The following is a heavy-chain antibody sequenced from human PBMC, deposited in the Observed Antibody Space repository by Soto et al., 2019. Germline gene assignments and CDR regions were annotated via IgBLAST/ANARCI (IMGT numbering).Heavy chain of an antibody. CDR1: GFSLSTSGVG. D-gene: IGHD2-15*01. V-gene: IGHV2-5*02. J-gene: IGHJ4*02. CDR2: IYWDDDK. CDR3: AHRPSYCSGGSCYSGFDY. Sequence: QITLKESGPTLVKPTQTLTLTCTFSGFSLSTSGVGVGWIRQPPGKALEWLALIYWDDDKRYSPSLKSRLTITKXTXXXQLXLTMTNMDPVDTATYYCAHRPSYCSGGSCYSGFDYWGQGTLVTVSS.